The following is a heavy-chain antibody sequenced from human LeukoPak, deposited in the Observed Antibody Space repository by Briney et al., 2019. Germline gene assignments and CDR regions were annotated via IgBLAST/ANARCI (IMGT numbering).Heavy chain of an antibody. CDR3: AKVTTASSGRGSDY. CDR1: GFTFSSYA. D-gene: IGHD6-19*01. CDR2: VGNGGDGT. J-gene: IGHJ4*02. Sequence: GGSLRLSCAASGFTFSSYAIAWVRQAPGKGLEWVSTVGNGGDGTYYADSVKGRFTISRDNPKNTLYLQMSSLRAEDTAVYYCAKVTTASSGRGSDYWGPGTLVTVSS. V-gene: IGHV3-23*01.